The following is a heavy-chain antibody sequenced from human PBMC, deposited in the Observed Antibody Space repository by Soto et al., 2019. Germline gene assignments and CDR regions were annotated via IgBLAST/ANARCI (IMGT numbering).Heavy chain of an antibody. D-gene: IGHD6-6*01. Sequence: QLQLQESGTGLVKPSETLSLTCSVSSASLSSSTYYWSWIRQPPGRGPEWIGSIYYSGNTYYKPSLKSRVSISIDTSRNQFSLKLTSVTAADTGVYYCASSSPFHYWGPGIVVTVSS. CDR2: IYYSGNT. CDR1: SASLSSSTYY. V-gene: IGHV4-39*01. J-gene: IGHJ4*02. CDR3: ASSSPFHY.